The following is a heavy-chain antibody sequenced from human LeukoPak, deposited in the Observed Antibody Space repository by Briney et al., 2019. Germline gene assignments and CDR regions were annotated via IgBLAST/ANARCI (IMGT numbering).Heavy chain of an antibody. D-gene: IGHD5-12*01. CDR3: ARGVVDSGYDYKDFDY. J-gene: IGHJ4*02. Sequence: SVKVSCKASGGTFSSYAISWVRQAPGQGLEWMGRIIPILGIANYAQKFQGRVTITADKSTSTAYMELSSLRSEDTAVYYCARGVVDSGYDYKDFDYWGQGTLVTVSS. V-gene: IGHV1-69*04. CDR2: IIPILGIA. CDR1: GGTFSSYA.